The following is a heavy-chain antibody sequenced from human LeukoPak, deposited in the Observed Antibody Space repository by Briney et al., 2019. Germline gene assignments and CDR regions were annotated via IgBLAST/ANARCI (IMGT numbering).Heavy chain of an antibody. Sequence: SETLSLTCAVYGGSFSSYYWSWIRQPPGKGLEWIGYIYYSGSTNYNPSLKSRVTISVDTSKNQFSLKLSSVTAADTAVYYCARGDYYDSSGYYYRGCYFDYWGQGTLVTVSS. CDR1: GGSFSSYY. CDR3: ARGDYYDSSGYYYRGCYFDY. CDR2: IYYSGST. D-gene: IGHD3-22*01. J-gene: IGHJ4*02. V-gene: IGHV4-59*01.